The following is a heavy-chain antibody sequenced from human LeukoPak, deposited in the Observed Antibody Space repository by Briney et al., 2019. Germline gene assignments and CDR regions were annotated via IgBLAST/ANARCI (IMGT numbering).Heavy chain of an antibody. CDR1: GGPISTHY. Sequence: SETLCLTSIVSGGPISTHYWSWSRQPPGKGLEWIGYNDYSGSTNYNPSLKSRVTISVDTSKNQFSLKLNSVTAADTAVYYCARGATFRGTYYMDVWGKGTTVTVSS. CDR3: ARGATFRGTYYMDV. CDR2: NDYSGST. J-gene: IGHJ6*03. D-gene: IGHD3-10*01. V-gene: IGHV4-59*11.